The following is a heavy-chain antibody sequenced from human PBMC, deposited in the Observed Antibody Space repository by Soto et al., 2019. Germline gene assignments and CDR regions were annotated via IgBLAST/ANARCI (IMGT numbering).Heavy chain of an antibody. CDR2: IYYSGST. CDR1: GVSITTHY. Sequence: ASETLSLTCTVSGVSITTHYWSWIRQPPGKGLEWIGYIYYSGSTNYNPSLKSRVTISVDTSKNQFSLKLSSVTAADTAVYYCARRYSSSFDFWGQGTLVTVSS. D-gene: IGHD6-13*01. CDR3: ARRYSSSFDF. J-gene: IGHJ4*02. V-gene: IGHV4-59*08.